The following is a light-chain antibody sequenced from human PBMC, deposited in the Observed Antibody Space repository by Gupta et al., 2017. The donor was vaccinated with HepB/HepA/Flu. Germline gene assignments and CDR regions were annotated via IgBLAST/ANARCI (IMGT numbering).Light chain of an antibody. Sequence: DIQMTQSPSSLSASVGDRVTITCRASQSISSSLNWYQQRPGKAPKLLIYDATTLQSGVPSRFSGSGSGTDSSLSIGSLQPEDFVTYYCQQNYRTPKTFGQGTRVEVK. J-gene: IGKJ1*01. V-gene: IGKV1-39*01. CDR2: DAT. CDR1: QSISSS. CDR3: QQNYRTPKT.